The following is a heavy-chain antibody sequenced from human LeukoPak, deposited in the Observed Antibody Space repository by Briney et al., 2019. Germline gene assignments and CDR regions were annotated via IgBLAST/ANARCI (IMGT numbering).Heavy chain of an antibody. J-gene: IGHJ6*02. V-gene: IGHV1-69*04. Sequence: SVKVSCKASGGTFSSYAISWVRQAPGQGLEWMGRIIPILGIANYAQKFQGRVTITADKSTSTAYMELSSLRSEDTAVYYCASPTVKYSSGGSCYSDYYYYGMDVWGQGTTVTVSS. CDR2: IIPILGIA. CDR3: ASPTVKYSSGGSCYSDYYYYGMDV. CDR1: GGTFSSYA. D-gene: IGHD2-15*01.